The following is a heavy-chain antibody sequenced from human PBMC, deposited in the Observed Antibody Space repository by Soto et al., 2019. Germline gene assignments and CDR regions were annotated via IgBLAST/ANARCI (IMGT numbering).Heavy chain of an antibody. CDR3: ARGGLVITTPYYYYYGMDV. J-gene: IGHJ6*02. D-gene: IGHD3-9*01. Sequence: SETLSLTCAVYGGSFSGYYWSWIRQPPGKGLEWIGEINHSGSTNYNPSLKSRVTISVDTSKNQFSLKLSSVTAADTAVYYCARGGLVITTPYYYYYGMDVWGQGTTVTVSS. CDR1: GGSFSGYY. CDR2: INHSGST. V-gene: IGHV4-34*01.